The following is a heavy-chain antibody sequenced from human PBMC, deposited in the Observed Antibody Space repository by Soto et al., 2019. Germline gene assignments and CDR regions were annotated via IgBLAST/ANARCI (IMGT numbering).Heavy chain of an antibody. J-gene: IGHJ6*02. V-gene: IGHV3-64D*06. CDR3: VKGQGSWLEYYYNGMDV. CDR1: GFTFSNYA. Sequence: PGGSLRLSCSASGFTFSNYAMHWVRQAPGKGLEYISAISSNGGSTYYAESVKGRFTISRDNFKNTLSFEMSSLRGEDTAVYYCVKGQGSWLEYYYNGMDVWGQGTAVTVSS. D-gene: IGHD6-13*01. CDR2: ISSNGGST.